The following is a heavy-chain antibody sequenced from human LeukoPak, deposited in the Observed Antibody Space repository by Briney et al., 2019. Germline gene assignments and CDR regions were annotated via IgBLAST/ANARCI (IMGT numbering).Heavy chain of an antibody. Sequence: ASVKVSCKVSGYTLTDLSIHWARQAPGNGLEWMGGLDPEDGETIYAQQFQGRVTMTEDTSTDTAYMELSSLRSEDTAVYYCATAQNYGEGWFDPWGQGTLVTVSS. CDR1: GYTLTDLS. D-gene: IGHD4-17*01. CDR3: ATAQNYGEGWFDP. V-gene: IGHV1-24*01. CDR2: LDPEDGET. J-gene: IGHJ5*02.